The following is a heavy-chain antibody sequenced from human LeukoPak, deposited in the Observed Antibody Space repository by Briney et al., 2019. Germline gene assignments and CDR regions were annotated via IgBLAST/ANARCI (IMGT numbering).Heavy chain of an antibody. V-gene: IGHV3-74*01. Sequence: PGGSLRLSCAASGFTFSSYWMHWVRQAPGKGLVWVSRINTDGSSTSYADSVKGRFTISRDNAKSMLYLQMNSLRAEDTAVYYCARPYYDFWSGYRKEYNWFDPWGQGTLVTVSS. D-gene: IGHD3-3*01. CDR3: ARPYYDFWSGYRKEYNWFDP. CDR1: GFTFSSYW. CDR2: INTDGSST. J-gene: IGHJ5*02.